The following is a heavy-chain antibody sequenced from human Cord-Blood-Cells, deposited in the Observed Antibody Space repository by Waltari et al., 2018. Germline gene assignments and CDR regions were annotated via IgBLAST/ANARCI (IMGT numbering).Heavy chain of an antibody. J-gene: IGHJ5*02. Sequence: QVQLQQWGAGLLKPSETLSLTCAVYGGSFSGYYWSWIRQPPGKGLEWIGEINHSGSTNYNPSLKSRVTISVDTSKIQFSLKLSSVTAADTAVYYCARFCSSTSCYNNWFDPWGQGTLVTVSS. CDR3: ARFCSSTSCYNNWFDP. CDR2: INHSGST. D-gene: IGHD2-2*01. CDR1: GGSFSGYY. V-gene: IGHV4-34*01.